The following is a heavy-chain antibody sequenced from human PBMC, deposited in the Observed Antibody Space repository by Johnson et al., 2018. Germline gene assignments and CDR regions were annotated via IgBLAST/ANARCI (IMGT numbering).Heavy chain of an antibody. D-gene: IGHD2-15*01. V-gene: IGHV3-21*01. Sequence: VQLVQSGGGLVKPGGSLRLSCAASGFTFSSYSMNWVRQAPGKGLEWVSSISSSSSYIYYADSVKGRFTISRDNAKNSLYLQMNSLRAEDTAVYYCASRDRNLGYCSGGSCYSDAFDIWGQGTMVTVSS. CDR3: ASRDRNLGYCSGGSCYSDAFDI. CDR1: GFTFSSYS. CDR2: ISSSSSYI. J-gene: IGHJ3*02.